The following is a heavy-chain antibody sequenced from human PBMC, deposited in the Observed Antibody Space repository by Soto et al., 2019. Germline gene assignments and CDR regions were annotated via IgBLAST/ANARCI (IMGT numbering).Heavy chain of an antibody. CDR1: GFPFNNYA. CDR3: AKDQTAMTTFDF. J-gene: IGHJ4*02. V-gene: IGHV3-23*01. CDR2: ISGSGDTT. Sequence: GGSLRLSCAASGFPFNNYAMSWVRQAPGKGLQWVSAISGSGDTTYYADSVKGRFTISRDNSKKTLYLQMNGLRAEDTAVYYCAKDQTAMTTFDFWGQGALVTVSS. D-gene: IGHD4-17*01.